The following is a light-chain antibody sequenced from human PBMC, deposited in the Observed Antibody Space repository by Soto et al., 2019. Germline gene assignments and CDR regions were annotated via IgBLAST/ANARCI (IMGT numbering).Light chain of an antibody. CDR3: HQYDSSPLT. Sequence: EIVLTQSPCSLSLSPGERATLSCRASQSVSSSYLAWYQQKPGQAPRLLIYGASSWATGIPDRFSGSGSGTDFTITISRLEPEDFAVYYCHQYDSSPLTFGGGTKVEIK. CDR2: GAS. J-gene: IGKJ4*01. V-gene: IGKV3-20*01. CDR1: QSVSSSY.